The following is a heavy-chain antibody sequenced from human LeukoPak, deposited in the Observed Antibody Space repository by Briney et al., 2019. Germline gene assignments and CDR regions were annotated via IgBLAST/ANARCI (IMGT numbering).Heavy chain of an antibody. J-gene: IGHJ4*02. Sequence: SETLFLTCTVSGGSISIYYWSWIRQPAGKGLEWIGRIYTSGSTNYNPSLKSRVTMSVDTSKNQFSLKLSSVTAADTAVYYCARWTTVTRAFGYWGQGTLVTVSS. V-gene: IGHV4-4*07. D-gene: IGHD4-17*01. CDR1: GGSISIYY. CDR3: ARWTTVTRAFGY. CDR2: IYTSGST.